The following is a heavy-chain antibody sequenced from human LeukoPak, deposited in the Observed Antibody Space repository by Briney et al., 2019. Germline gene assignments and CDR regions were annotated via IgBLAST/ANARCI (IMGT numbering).Heavy chain of an antibody. V-gene: IGHV3-15*01. D-gene: IGHD5-12*01. CDR2: IKSKTDGGTT. Sequence: GGSLRLSCAASGLTFSNAWMSWVRQAPGKGLEWVGRIKSKTDGGTTDYAAPVKGRFTISRDDSKNTLYLQMNSLKTEDTAVYYCTTPPGYDLSYYGMDVWGQGTTVTVSS. CDR1: GLTFSNAW. CDR3: TTPPGYDLSYYGMDV. J-gene: IGHJ6*02.